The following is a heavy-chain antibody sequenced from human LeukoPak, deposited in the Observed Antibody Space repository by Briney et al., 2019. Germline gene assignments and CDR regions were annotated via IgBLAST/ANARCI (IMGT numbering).Heavy chain of an antibody. CDR3: ATHYDFWSGYMPPFDY. CDR2: ISGSGGST. D-gene: IGHD3-3*01. Sequence: PGGSLRLSCAASGFTFSSYAMSWVRQAPGKGLEWVSAISGSGGSTYYADSVKGRFTISRDNSKNTLYLQMNSLRAEDTAVYYCATHYDFWSGYMPPFDYWGQGTLVTVSS. J-gene: IGHJ4*02. V-gene: IGHV3-23*01. CDR1: GFTFSSYA.